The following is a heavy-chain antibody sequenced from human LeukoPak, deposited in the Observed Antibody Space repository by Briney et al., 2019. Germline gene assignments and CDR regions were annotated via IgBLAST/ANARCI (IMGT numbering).Heavy chain of an antibody. CDR3: ARSALDSGYDYYGDFDY. V-gene: IGHV1-69*01. CDR1: GGTFSSYA. J-gene: IGHJ4*02. Sequence: SVKVSCKASGGTFSSYAISWVRQAPGQGLEWMGGIIPIFGTANYAQKFQGRVTITADESTSTAYMELSSPRSEDTAVYYCARSALDSGYDYYGDFDYWGQGTLVTVSS. D-gene: IGHD5-12*01. CDR2: IIPIFGTA.